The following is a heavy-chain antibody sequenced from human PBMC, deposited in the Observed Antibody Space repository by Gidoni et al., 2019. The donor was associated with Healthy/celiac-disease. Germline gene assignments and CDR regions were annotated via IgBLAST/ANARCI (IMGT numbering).Heavy chain of an antibody. D-gene: IGHD6-25*01. V-gene: IGHV4-59*01. CDR1: GGSISSYY. CDR2: IYYSGST. Sequence: QVQLQESGPGLVKPSETLSLTCTVSGGSISSYYWSWLRQPPGKGLEWIGYIYYSGSTNYNPSLKSRVTISVDTSKNQFSLKLSSVTAADTAVYYCARDQSGFDYWGQGTLVTVSS. CDR3: ARDQSGFDY. J-gene: IGHJ4*02.